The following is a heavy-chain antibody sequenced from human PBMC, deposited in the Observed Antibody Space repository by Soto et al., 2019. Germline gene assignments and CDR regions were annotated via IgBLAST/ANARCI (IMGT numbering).Heavy chain of an antibody. CDR1: GFTFSSYW. Sequence: EVQLVESGGGLVQPGGSLRLSCAASGFTFSSYWMHWVRQAPGKGLVWVSRLNSDGSSTTYADSVKGRFTISRDNAKNTLYLQMSSRRVEDTAVYSCVRGGYYGMDVWGQGTTVTVSS. CDR3: VRGGYYGMDV. V-gene: IGHV3-74*01. CDR2: LNSDGSST. J-gene: IGHJ6*02.